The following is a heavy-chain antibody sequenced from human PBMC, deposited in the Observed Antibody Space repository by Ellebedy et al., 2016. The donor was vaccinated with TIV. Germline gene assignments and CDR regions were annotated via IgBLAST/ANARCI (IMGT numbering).Heavy chain of an antibody. Sequence: GGSLRLSXAASGFTFSSYGMHWVRQAPGKGLEWVAVISYDGSNKYYADSVKGRFTISRDNSKNTLYLQMNSLRAEDTAVYYCARAAAGTTGASRYYYYGMDVWGQGTTVTVSS. CDR2: ISYDGSNK. J-gene: IGHJ6*02. D-gene: IGHD6-13*01. CDR1: GFTFSSYG. CDR3: ARAAAGTTGASRYYYYGMDV. V-gene: IGHV3-30*03.